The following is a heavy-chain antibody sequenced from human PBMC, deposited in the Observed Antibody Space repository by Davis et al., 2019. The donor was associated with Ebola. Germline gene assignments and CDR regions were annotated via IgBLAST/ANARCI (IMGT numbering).Heavy chain of an antibody. CDR2: INHSGST. CDR1: GGSFSGYY. V-gene: IGHV4-34*01. CDR3: ARQVYWRPYFDY. Sequence: GSLRLSCAVYGGSFSGYYWSWIRQPPGKGLEWIGEINHSGSTNYNPSLKSRVTISVDTSKNQFSLKLSSVTAADTVVYYCARQVYWRPYFDYWGQGTLVTVSS. J-gene: IGHJ4*02. D-gene: IGHD2-8*01.